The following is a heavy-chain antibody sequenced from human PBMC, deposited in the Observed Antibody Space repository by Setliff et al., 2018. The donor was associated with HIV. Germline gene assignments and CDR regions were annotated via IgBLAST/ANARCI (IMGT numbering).Heavy chain of an antibody. V-gene: IGHV4-61*01. J-gene: IGHJ6*03. CDR2: IYYSGSS. CDR1: GDSVSSYNYY. Sequence: SETLSLTCSVSGDSVSSYNYYWSWIRQHPGKGLEWIGYIYYSGSSYYNPSLKSRVTISVDTSENQFSLKLTSVTAADTAMYFCARDATSEGYMDVWGKGTTVTVSS. CDR3: ARDATSEGYMDV.